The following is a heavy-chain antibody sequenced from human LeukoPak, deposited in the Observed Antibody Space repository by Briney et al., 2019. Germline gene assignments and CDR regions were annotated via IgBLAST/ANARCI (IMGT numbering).Heavy chain of an antibody. Sequence: PGGSLRLSCAASGFTVSSNYMSWVRQAPGKGLEWVSVIYGGGSIYYTDSVKGRFTISRDSSRNTLYLQMNNLRVEDTAVYYCARLGPYYFDYWGQGTLVTVSS. V-gene: IGHV3-66*04. CDR3: ARLGPYYFDY. CDR1: GFTVSSNY. J-gene: IGHJ4*02. D-gene: IGHD3-16*01. CDR2: IYGGGSI.